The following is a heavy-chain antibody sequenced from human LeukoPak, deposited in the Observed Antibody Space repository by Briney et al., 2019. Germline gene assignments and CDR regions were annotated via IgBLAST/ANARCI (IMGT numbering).Heavy chain of an antibody. J-gene: IGHJ3*02. D-gene: IGHD1-14*01. CDR1: GGPIRNYY. CDR2: IHFKGNT. CDR3: ARHEPGWRGAFDI. Sequence: PSETLSLTCSVSGGPIRNYYWSWTRQSPGKSLEWVGYIHFKGNTDHNPSLKSRVTISIDTSKNQFSLKLSSVTAADTAVYYCARHEPGWRGAFDIWGQGTLVTVAS. V-gene: IGHV4-59*08.